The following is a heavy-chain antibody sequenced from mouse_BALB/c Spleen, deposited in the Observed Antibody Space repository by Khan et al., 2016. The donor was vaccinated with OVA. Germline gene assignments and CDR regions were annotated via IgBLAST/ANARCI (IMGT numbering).Heavy chain of an antibody. CDR1: GFSLSDYG. CDR2: IWGGGST. V-gene: IGHV2-6-5*01. CDR3: AKGVWSYYDTLDY. J-gene: IGHJ4*01. Sequence: VQLQESGPGLVAPSQNLSLTCTVSGFSLSDYGVSWIRQPPGKGLEWLGVIWGGGSTYYNSDLKSRLSISTDNSTSHVFLKMSSLQSDDTAMFYCAKGVWSYYDTLDYWGQGTSVTVSS.